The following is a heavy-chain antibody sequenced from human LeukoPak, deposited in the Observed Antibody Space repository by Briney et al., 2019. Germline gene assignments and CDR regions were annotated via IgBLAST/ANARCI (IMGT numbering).Heavy chain of an antibody. D-gene: IGHD4-17*01. CDR1: GNSISSGDNY. V-gene: IGHV4-61*02. J-gene: IGHJ6*03. Sequence: PSETLSLTCTVSGNSISSGDNYWSWIRQPAGKGLEWIGRIYTSGSTNYNPSLKSRVTISGDTSKNQFSLRLSSVTAADTAVYYCARDRILPTVTTDEAYYYYMDVWGKGTTVTISS. CDR3: ARDRILPTVTTDEAYYYYMDV. CDR2: IYTSGST.